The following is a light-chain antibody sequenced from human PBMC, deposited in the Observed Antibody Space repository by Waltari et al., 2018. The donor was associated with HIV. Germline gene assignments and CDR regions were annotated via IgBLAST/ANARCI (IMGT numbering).Light chain of an antibody. CDR2: DTL. CDR1: QSIGNS. CDR3: QQSNNWLT. J-gene: IGKJ4*01. V-gene: IGKV3-11*01. Sequence: EVVLTQSPATLSLSPGQRATLSCRASQSIGNSLGWYQQKPGQAPRLLIYDTLKRATGISARFSGSGSGTDFTLTISSLEPEDFAVYYCQQSNNWLTFGGGTKLEIK.